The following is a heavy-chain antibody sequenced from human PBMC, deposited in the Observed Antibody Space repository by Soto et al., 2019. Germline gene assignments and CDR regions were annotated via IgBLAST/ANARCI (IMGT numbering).Heavy chain of an antibody. CDR3: ARGGSYGSGTDYYYGMDV. CDR2: IYYSGST. CDR1: GASISNYF. J-gene: IGHJ6*02. D-gene: IGHD3-10*01. V-gene: IGHV4-59*01. Sequence: SETLSLTCNVSGASISNYFWNWIRQSPGKGLEWIGYIYYSGSTYYNPSLKSRVTISVDTSKRQFSLKLSSVTAADTAVYYCARGGSYGSGTDYYYGMDVWGQGTTVT.